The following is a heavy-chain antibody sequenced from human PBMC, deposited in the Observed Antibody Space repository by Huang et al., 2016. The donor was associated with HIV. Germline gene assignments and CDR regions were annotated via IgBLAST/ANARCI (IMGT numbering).Heavy chain of an antibody. CDR1: GGTFSSYA. J-gene: IGHJ5*02. Sequence: QVQLVQSGAEVKKPGSSVRVSCEASGGTFSSYAINWVRQAPGQGLEWIGGTIPIFGTPNYAQKFQGRVTITADESTSTAYMELSSLRSDDTAVYYCARDRKYDNAWYWFDPWGQGTLVTVSS. D-gene: IGHD1-1*01. V-gene: IGHV1-69*01. CDR2: TIPIFGTP. CDR3: ARDRKYDNAWYWFDP.